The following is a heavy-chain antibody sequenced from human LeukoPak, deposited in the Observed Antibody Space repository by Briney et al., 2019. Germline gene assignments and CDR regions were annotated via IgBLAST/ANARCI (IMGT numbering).Heavy chain of an antibody. D-gene: IGHD3-9*01. Sequence: SQTLYLTCTVSGGSISSGGYYWSWIRQHPGRGLEWIGYIYYSGSTYYNPSLKSRVTISVDTSKNQFSLKLSSVTAADTAVYYCARVLRYFDWLTLFDYWGQGTPVTVSS. CDR3: ARVLRYFDWLTLFDY. CDR1: GGSISSGGYY. V-gene: IGHV4-31*03. J-gene: IGHJ4*02. CDR2: IYYSGST.